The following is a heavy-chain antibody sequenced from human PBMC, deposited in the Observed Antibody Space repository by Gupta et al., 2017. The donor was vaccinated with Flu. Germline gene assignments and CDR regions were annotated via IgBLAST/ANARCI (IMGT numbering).Heavy chain of an antibody. V-gene: IGHV3-74*01. CDR2: INSDGSST. Sequence: EVQLEESGGALVLPGGCLRLSCAASGFTYSNYWMHWVRQAPGKGLVWVSRINSDGSSTWYADSVKGRFTISRDNAKNTLSLQMNSLRAEDTAVYYCVRQLVNDYYYHLDVWGKGTTVTVFS. CDR3: VRQLVNDYYYHLDV. CDR1: GFTYSNYW. D-gene: IGHD6-6*01. J-gene: IGHJ6*04.